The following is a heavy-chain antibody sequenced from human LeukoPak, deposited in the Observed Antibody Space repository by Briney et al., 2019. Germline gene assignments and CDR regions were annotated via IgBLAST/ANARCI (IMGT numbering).Heavy chain of an antibody. D-gene: IGHD2-2*01. CDR1: GGSFSGYY. Sequence: PSETLSLTCAVYGGSFSGYYWSWIRQPPGKGLEWIGEINHSGSTNYNPSLKSRVTISVDTSKNQFSLKLSSVTAADTAVYYCAAARPVVPAATDWFDPWGQGTLVTVSS. CDR2: INHSGST. J-gene: IGHJ5*02. V-gene: IGHV4-34*01. CDR3: AAARPVVPAATDWFDP.